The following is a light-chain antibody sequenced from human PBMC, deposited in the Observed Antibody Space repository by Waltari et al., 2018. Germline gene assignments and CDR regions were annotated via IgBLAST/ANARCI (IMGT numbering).Light chain of an antibody. CDR2: RSN. CDR3: ATWDDSLSGPRV. V-gene: IGLV1-47*01. Sequence: QSVLTQPPSASGTPGQRVTISCSGSTPNIGSNYVYWYQQLPGTAPKLLIYRSNHRPSGVPDRFSGSKSGTSASLAISGLRSGDEADYFCATWDDSLSGPRVFGGGTRLTV. J-gene: IGLJ3*02. CDR1: TPNIGSNY.